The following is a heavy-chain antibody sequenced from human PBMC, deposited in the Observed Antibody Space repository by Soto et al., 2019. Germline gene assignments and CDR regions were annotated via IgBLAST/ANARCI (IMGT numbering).Heavy chain of an antibody. CDR2: IYPGDSDT. Sequence: GESLKISFKGSGYSFTSYWIGWVRQMPGKGLEWMGIIYPGDSDTRYSPSFQGQVTISADKSISTAYLQWSSLKASDTAMYYCARVYSGSVYYYYYGMDVWGQGTTVTVSS. D-gene: IGHD6-19*01. J-gene: IGHJ6*02. CDR3: ARVYSGSVYYYYYGMDV. CDR1: GYSFTSYW. V-gene: IGHV5-51*01.